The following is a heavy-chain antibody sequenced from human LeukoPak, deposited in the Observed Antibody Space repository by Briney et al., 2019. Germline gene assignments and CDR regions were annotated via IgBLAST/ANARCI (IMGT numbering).Heavy chain of an antibody. CDR1: GASMGSDSYS. J-gene: IGHJ4*02. D-gene: IGHD2-2*01. CDR2: VYYSGST. V-gene: IGHV4-39*02. Sequence: SETLSLTCNVSGASMGSDSYSWVWLRQPPGKALEWIGSVYYSGSTYYTPSLKGRVTISVDMSRNHFSLRLNSVAAADTAVYYCARRYKDMVVVPAVFYFDYWGRGILVTVSS. CDR3: ARRYKDMVVVPAVFYFDY.